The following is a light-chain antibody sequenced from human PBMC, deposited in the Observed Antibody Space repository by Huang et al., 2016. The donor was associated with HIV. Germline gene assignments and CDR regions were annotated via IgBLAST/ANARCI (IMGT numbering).Light chain of an antibody. Sequence: DVVMTQSPLSLPVTLGQPASISYRSNQSLVNSDGNYYLNWFQQRPGPSPRRLIYNVSNRDSGVPDRCSGRGAGTDFTLESIRVEAEDVAVYYCMQGSHWPPTFGQGTRLDSK. J-gene: IGKJ5*01. CDR3: MQGSHWPPT. V-gene: IGKV2-30*01. CDR2: NVS. CDR1: QSLVNSDGNYY.